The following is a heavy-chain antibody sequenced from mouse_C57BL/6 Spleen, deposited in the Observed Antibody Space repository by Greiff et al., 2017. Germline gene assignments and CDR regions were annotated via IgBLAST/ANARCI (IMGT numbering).Heavy chain of an antibody. J-gene: IGHJ3*01. CDR1: GYTFTSYW. CDR3: AREAGDLAWFAY. CDR2: IYPSDSET. D-gene: IGHD3-2*02. Sequence: QVQLQQPGAELVRPGSSVKLSCKASGYTFTSYWMDWVKQRPGQGLEWIGNIYPSDSETHYNQKFKDKATLTVDKSSSTAYMQLSSLTSEDSAVYYCAREAGDLAWFAYWGQGTLVTVSA. V-gene: IGHV1-61*01.